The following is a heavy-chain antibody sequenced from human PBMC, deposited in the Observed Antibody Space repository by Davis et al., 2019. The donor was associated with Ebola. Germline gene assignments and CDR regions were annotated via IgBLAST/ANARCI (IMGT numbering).Heavy chain of an antibody. CDR2: ISAFSGNT. CDR1: GYTFTSYG. CDR3: ARRDYGDYGAF. Sequence: AASVKVSCKASGYTFTSYGIGWVRQAPGQGLEWMGWISAFSGNTNYAQKLQGRVTMTTDTSTSTAYMELRSLRSDDTAVYYCARRDYGDYGAFWGQGTLVTVSS. J-gene: IGHJ4*02. D-gene: IGHD4-17*01. V-gene: IGHV1-18*01.